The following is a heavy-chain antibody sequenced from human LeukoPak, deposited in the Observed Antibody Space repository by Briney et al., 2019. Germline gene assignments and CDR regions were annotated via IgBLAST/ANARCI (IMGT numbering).Heavy chain of an antibody. CDR3: ARRYYDILADYYGMDV. Sequence: GGSLRLSCAASGFTVSSNYMSWVRQAPGKGLEWVSVIYSGGSTYYADSVKGRFTISRDNSKNTLYLQMNSLRAEDTAVYYCARRYYDILADYYGMDVWGQGTTVTVSS. CDR2: IYSGGST. J-gene: IGHJ6*02. CDR1: GFTVSSNY. V-gene: IGHV3-53*01. D-gene: IGHD3-9*01.